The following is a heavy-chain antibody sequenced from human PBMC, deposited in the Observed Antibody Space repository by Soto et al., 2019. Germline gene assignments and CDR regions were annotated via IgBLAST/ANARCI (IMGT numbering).Heavy chain of an antibody. J-gene: IGHJ4*02. D-gene: IGHD5-18*01. CDR3: AKIARGYSYGSRYYFDY. V-gene: IGHV3-23*01. CDR2: ISGSGGST. CDR1: GFTFSSYA. Sequence: GGSLRLSCAASGFTFSSYAMSWVRQAPGKGLEWVSAISGSGGSTYYADSVKGRFTISRDNSKNTLYLQMNSLRAEDTAVYYCAKIARGYSYGSRYYFDYWGQGTLVTVSS.